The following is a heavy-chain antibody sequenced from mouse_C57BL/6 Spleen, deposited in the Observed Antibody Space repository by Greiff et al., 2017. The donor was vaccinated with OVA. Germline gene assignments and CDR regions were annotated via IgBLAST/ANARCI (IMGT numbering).Heavy chain of an antibody. CDR1: GYTFTDYY. J-gene: IGHJ3*01. V-gene: IGHV1-76*01. Sequence: QVQLKQSGAELVRPGASVKLSCKASGYTFTDYYINWVKQRPGQGLEWIARIYPGSGNTYYNEKFKGKATLTAEKSSSTAYMQLSSLTSEDSAVYFCAREDLTGPFAYWGQGTLVTVSA. CDR3: AREDLTGPFAY. CDR2: IYPGSGNT. D-gene: IGHD4-1*01.